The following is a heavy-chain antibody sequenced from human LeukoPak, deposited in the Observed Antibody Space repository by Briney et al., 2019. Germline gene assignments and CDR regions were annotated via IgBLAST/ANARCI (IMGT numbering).Heavy chain of an antibody. V-gene: IGHV3-48*04. D-gene: IGHD1-7*01. CDR2: ISSSGSTI. Sequence: GGSLRLSCAASGFTFSSYSMSWVRQAPGKGLEWVSYISSSGSTIYYADSVKGRFTISRDNAKNSLYLQMNSLRAEDTAVYYCARGGSTRYNWNYGGFDYWGQGTLVTVSS. CDR3: ARGGSTRYNWNYGGFDY. CDR1: GFTFSSYS. J-gene: IGHJ4*02.